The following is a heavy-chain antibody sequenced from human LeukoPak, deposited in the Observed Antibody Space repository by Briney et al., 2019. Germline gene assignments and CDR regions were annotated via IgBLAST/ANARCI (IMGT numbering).Heavy chain of an antibody. J-gene: IGHJ6*02. CDR1: GGTFSSYA. Sequence: SVKVSCKASGGTFSSYAISWVRQAPGQGLEWMGGIIPIFGTANYAQKFQGRVTITADESTSTAYMELSSLRSEDTAVYYCARDTHSSIVVVTATRVHNYYGMDVWGQGTTVTVSS. CDR3: ARDTHSSIVVVTATRVHNYYGMDV. CDR2: IIPIFGTA. V-gene: IGHV1-69*13. D-gene: IGHD2-21*02.